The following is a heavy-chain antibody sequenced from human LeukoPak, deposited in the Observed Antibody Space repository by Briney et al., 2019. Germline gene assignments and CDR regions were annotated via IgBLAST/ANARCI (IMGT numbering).Heavy chain of an antibody. D-gene: IGHD2-15*01. J-gene: IGHJ4*02. Sequence: GGSLRLSCAASGFIFSNSAMNWVRQAPGKGLEWVSSINNDGSYIYYAGSVKGRFTISRDNAKNSLYLRLNSLRVEDTAVYYCARENGDIVYGYWGQGTLVTVSS. CDR3: ARENGDIVYGY. CDR1: GFIFSNSA. CDR2: INNDGSYI. V-gene: IGHV3-21*01.